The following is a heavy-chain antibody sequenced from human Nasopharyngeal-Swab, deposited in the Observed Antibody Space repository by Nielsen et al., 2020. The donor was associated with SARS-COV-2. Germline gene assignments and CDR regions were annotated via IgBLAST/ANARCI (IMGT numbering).Heavy chain of an antibody. CDR2: INAGNGNT. V-gene: IGHV1-3*01. CDR1: GYTFTTYA. D-gene: IGHD3-9*01. CDR3: ARDSSSGLRYFDWLSPGYNWFDP. J-gene: IGHJ5*02. Sequence: ASVKVSCMASGYTFTTYAIHWVRQAPGQRLEWMGWINAGNGNTKYSQKLQGRVTITRDTSASTAYMELSSLRSEDTAVYYCARDSSSGLRYFDWLSPGYNWFDPWGQGTLVTVSS.